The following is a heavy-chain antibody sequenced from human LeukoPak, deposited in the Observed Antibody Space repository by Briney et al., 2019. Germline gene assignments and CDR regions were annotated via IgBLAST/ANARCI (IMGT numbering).Heavy chain of an antibody. CDR2: IKQDGSEK. Sequence: GGSLRLSCAASGFTFSSYWMSWVRQAPGKGLEGVANIKQDGSEKYYVDSVKGRFTISRDNAKNSLYLQMNSLRAEDTAVYYCARGSEPMVRGVIFDYWGQGTLVTVSS. CDR1: GFTFSSYW. D-gene: IGHD3-10*01. V-gene: IGHV3-7*01. CDR3: ARGSEPMVRGVIFDY. J-gene: IGHJ4*02.